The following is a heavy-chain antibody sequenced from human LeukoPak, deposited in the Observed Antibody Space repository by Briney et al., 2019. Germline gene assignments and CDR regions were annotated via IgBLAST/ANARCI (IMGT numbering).Heavy chain of an antibody. CDR2: FSRSGDNT. J-gene: IGHJ1*01. D-gene: IGHD3/OR15-3a*01. V-gene: IGHV3-23*01. CDR1: GFTFSNYA. Sequence: GGSLRLSCVASGFTFSNYAMCWARQAPGKGLEWVSLFSRSGDNTYYADSVKGRFTISRDNSKDTLFLQMNSLRAEDTAIYYCATMDRFSIQDWGQGTLVTVSS. CDR3: ATMDRFSIQD.